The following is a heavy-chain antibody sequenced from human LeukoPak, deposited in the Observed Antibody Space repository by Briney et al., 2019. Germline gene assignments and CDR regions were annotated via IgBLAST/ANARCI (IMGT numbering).Heavy chain of an antibody. J-gene: IGHJ4*02. Sequence: KSSETLSLTYTVSGGSISSYYWSWIRQPPGKGLEWIGYIYYSGSTNYNPSLKSRVTISVDRSKNQFSLKLSSVTAADTAVYYCARALSGSYPSDFDYWGQGTLVTVSS. CDR1: GGSISSYY. CDR2: IYYSGST. D-gene: IGHD1-26*01. V-gene: IGHV4-59*12. CDR3: ARALSGSYPSDFDY.